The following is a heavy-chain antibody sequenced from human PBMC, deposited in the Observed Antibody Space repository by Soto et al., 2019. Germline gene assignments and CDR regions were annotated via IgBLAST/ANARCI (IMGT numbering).Heavy chain of an antibody. V-gene: IGHV4-59*01. J-gene: IGHJ4*02. CDR3: ARARDPYDSSGYWFDY. CDR2: IYYSGST. Sequence: SETLSLTCTVSGGSISSYYRSWIRQPPGKGLEWIGYIYYSGSTNYNPSLKSRVTISVDTSKNQFSLKLSSVTAADTAVYYCARARDPYDSSGYWFDYWGQGTLVTVSS. D-gene: IGHD3-22*01. CDR1: GGSISSYY.